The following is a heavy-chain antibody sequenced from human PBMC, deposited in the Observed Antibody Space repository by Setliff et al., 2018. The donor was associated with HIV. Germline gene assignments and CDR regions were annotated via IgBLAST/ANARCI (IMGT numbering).Heavy chain of an antibody. CDR3: AGPRGDEAFDI. V-gene: IGHV1-18*01. Sequence: ASVKVSCKASGYTFTSYGISWVRQAPGQGLEWMGWISAYNGNTNYAQKLQGRVTITADESTSTMYMELSSLRFDDTAVYYCAGPRGDEAFDIWGQGTMVTVSS. D-gene: IGHD3-10*01. J-gene: IGHJ3*02. CDR2: ISAYNGNT. CDR1: GYTFTSYG.